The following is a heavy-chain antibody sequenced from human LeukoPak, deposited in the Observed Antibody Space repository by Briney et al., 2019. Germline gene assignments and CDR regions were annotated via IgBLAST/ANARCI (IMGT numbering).Heavy chain of an antibody. Sequence: GGSLRRSCTASGFTFSTYGMHWVRQAPGKGLEWVTLISYDGSTKYYSDSVKGRFTLSRDNSKNTLYLQMNSLRAEETAVYYCAREYCSGGSCYPSLWGPPFDYWGQGTLVTVSS. V-gene: IGHV3-30*03. CDR3: AREYCSGGSCYPSLWGPPFDY. D-gene: IGHD2-15*01. CDR2: ISYDGSTK. J-gene: IGHJ4*02. CDR1: GFTFSTYG.